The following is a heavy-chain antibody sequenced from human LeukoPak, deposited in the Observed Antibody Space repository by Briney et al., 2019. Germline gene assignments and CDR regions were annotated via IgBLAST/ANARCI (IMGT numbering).Heavy chain of an antibody. CDR3: VKSRGSSYYYFDS. CDR1: RFTFSTYS. Sequence: GSLRLSCAASRFTFSTYSMNWVRQPPGKGLEWIGSIYHSGRTYYNPSLKSRVTISVETSRNQISLKVYSVTAADTAVYYCVKSRGSSYYYFDSWGQGTLVAVSS. CDR2: IYHSGRT. D-gene: IGHD6-13*01. V-gene: IGHV4-38-2*01. J-gene: IGHJ4*02.